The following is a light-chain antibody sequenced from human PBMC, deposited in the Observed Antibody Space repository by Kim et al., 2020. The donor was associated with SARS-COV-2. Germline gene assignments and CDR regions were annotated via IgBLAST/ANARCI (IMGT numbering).Light chain of an antibody. CDR2: GAS. CDR1: QSVSTK. J-gene: IGKJ1*01. V-gene: IGKV3-15*01. CDR3: QQYNDWPPT. Sequence: MSPGKRATLSCRASQSVSTKLAWYQQKPGQAPRLVIYGASTRATGIPARFSGSGSGTEFTLTISSLQSEDFAVYFCQQYNDWPPTFGQGTKVDIK.